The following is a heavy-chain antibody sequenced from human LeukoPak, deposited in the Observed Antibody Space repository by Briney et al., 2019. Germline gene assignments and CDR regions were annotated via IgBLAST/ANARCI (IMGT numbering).Heavy chain of an antibody. Sequence: PSETLSLTCAVSGGSISSSNWWSWIRQPPGKGLEWIGFIYYSGTTYYNPSLKSRLTISVDTSKNQFSLKLSSVTAADTAVYYCATYMTTDQYLDFWGQGTLVTVSS. CDR3: ATYMTTDQYLDF. D-gene: IGHD4-11*01. CDR1: GGSISSSNW. CDR2: IYYSGTT. V-gene: IGHV4-30-4*08. J-gene: IGHJ4*02.